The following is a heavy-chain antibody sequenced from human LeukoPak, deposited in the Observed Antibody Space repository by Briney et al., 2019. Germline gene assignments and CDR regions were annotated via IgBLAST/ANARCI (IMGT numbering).Heavy chain of an antibody. D-gene: IGHD2-2*01. Sequence: GASVKVSCKASGYTFTSYGISWVRQAPGQGLEWMGWISAYNGNTNYAQKLQGRVTMTTDTSTSTAYMVLRSLRSDDTAVYYCARAQETSHSYYYMDVWGKGTTVTVSS. V-gene: IGHV1-18*01. CDR2: ISAYNGNT. J-gene: IGHJ6*03. CDR1: GYTFTSYG. CDR3: ARAQETSHSYYYMDV.